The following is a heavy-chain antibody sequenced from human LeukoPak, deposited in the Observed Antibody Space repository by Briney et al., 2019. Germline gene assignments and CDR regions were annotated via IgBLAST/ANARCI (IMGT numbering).Heavy chain of an antibody. CDR3: GRNKDRGSSWWTGEY. D-gene: IGHD6-13*01. V-gene: IGHV1-2*02. CDR2: INPNSGGT. Sequence: ASVKTSCKASGYTFTGCYIHWWRQAPGQGLEGMGWINPNSGGTNYAQKFQGRGIMIRGESISTAYMVLSRLRSDEAAVYYCGRNKDRGSSWWTGEYWGQGTLVTVSS. CDR1: GYTFTGCY. J-gene: IGHJ4*02.